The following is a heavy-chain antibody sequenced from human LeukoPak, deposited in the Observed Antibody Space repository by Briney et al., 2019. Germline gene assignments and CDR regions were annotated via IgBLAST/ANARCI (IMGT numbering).Heavy chain of an antibody. Sequence: PSETLSLTCIVSGGSFSSYYWSWIRQPPGKGLEWIGYIYYSGSTNYNPSLKSRVTISVDTSKNQFSLKLSSVTAADTAVYYCARVVWPYYYYYMDVWGKGTTVTVSS. J-gene: IGHJ6*03. D-gene: IGHD3-16*01. V-gene: IGHV4-59*01. CDR3: ARVVWPYYYYYMDV. CDR2: IYYSGST. CDR1: GGSFSSYY.